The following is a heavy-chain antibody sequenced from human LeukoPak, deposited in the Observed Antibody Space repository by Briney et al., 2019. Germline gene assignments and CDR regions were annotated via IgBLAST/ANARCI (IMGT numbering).Heavy chain of an antibody. CDR2: ISSSRSYI. V-gene: IGHV3-21*01. CDR1: GFTFRSYS. Sequence: PGGSLRLSCSASGFTFRSYSKNWVRQAPGKGLEGVSSISSSRSYIYYADSVKGRFTISRDNAKNSMYLQMNSLRVEDTAVYYCAREEGRAFDYVWGSYHQYYFDYWGQGTLVTVSS. CDR3: AREEGRAFDYVWGSYHQYYFDY. D-gene: IGHD3-16*02. J-gene: IGHJ4*02.